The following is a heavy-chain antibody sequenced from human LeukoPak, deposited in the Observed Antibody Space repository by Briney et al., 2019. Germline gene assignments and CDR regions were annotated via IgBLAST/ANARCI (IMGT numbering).Heavy chain of an antibody. CDR3: ARGSLEWLFYFDY. D-gene: IGHD3-3*01. J-gene: IGHJ4*02. CDR1: GFTVSSNY. CDR2: IYSGGNT. V-gene: IGHV3-66*02. Sequence: PGGSLRLSCAASGFTVSSNYMSWVRQAPGKGLEWVSVIYSGGNTYYADSVKGRFTISRDNSKNTLYLQMNSLRAEDTAVYYCARGSLEWLFYFDYWGQGTLVTVSS.